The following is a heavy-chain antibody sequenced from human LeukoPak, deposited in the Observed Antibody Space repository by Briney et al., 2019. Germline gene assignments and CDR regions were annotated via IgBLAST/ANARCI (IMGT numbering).Heavy chain of an antibody. Sequence: ASVKVSCKASGGTFSSYAISWVRQAPGQGLEWMGWINPNSGGTNYAQKFQGRVTMTRDTSISTAYMELSRLRSDDTAVYYCASDPIAAAGPRFDYWGQGTLVTVSS. CDR3: ASDPIAAAGPRFDY. J-gene: IGHJ4*02. CDR2: INPNSGGT. V-gene: IGHV1-2*02. CDR1: GGTFSSYA. D-gene: IGHD6-13*01.